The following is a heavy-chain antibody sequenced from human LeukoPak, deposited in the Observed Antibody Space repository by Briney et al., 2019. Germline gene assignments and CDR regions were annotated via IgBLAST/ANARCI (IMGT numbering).Heavy chain of an antibody. V-gene: IGHV3-7*01. D-gene: IGHD4-17*01. CDR2: IKQDGSEK. CDR1: GFTFSSYW. CDR3: ARDRYGDYAAVGDLTPGADY. J-gene: IGHJ4*02. Sequence: SGGSLRLSCAASGFTFSSYWMSWARQAPGKGLEWVANIKQDGSEKYYVDSVKGRFTISRDNAKNSLYLQMNSLRAEDTAVYYCARDRYGDYAAVGDLTPGADYWGQGTLVTVSS.